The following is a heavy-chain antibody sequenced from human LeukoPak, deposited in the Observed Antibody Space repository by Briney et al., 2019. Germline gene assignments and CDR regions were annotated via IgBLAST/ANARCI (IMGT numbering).Heavy chain of an antibody. J-gene: IGHJ4*02. V-gene: IGHV1-69*13. CDR3: ARVDPYYYDSSGYYNY. CDR2: IIPIFSTA. CDR1: GGTFSSYA. Sequence: ASVKVSCKASGGTFSSYAISWVRQAPGQGLEWMGGIIPIFSTANYAQKFQGRVTITADESTSTAYMELSSLRSEDTAVYYCARVDPYYYDSSGYYNYWGQGTLVTVSS. D-gene: IGHD3-22*01.